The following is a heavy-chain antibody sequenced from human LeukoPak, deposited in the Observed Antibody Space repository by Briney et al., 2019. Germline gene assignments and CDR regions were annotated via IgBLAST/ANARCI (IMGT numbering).Heavy chain of an antibody. J-gene: IGHJ4*02. CDR2: IEQDGSDR. Sequence: GGSLRLSCAASGFTFRNYWMSWVRQVPGTGLEWVANIEQDGSDRNYVTSVRGRFTISRDNAESSLYLQMNSLRAEDTAVYYCVRNLAVAGTCFDSWGQGTLVTVFS. CDR1: GFTFRNYW. V-gene: IGHV3-7*03. CDR3: VRNLAVAGTCFDS. D-gene: IGHD6-19*01.